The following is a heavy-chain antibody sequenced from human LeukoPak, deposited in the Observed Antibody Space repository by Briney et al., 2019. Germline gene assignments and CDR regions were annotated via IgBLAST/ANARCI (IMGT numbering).Heavy chain of an antibody. CDR1: GYTFTSYA. D-gene: IGHD3-22*01. J-gene: IGHJ4*02. CDR2: SNAGNGNT. CDR3: ASYGGYYYDSSGYRLDY. V-gene: IGHV1-3*02. Sequence: ASVKVSCKASGYTFTSYAMHWVRQAPGQRLEWMGWSNAGNGNTKYSQEFQGRVTITRDTSASTAYMELSSLRSEDTAVYYCASYGGYYYDSSGYRLDYWGQGTLVTVSS.